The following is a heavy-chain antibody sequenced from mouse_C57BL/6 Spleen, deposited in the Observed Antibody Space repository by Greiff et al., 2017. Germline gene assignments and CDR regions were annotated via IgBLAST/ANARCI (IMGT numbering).Heavy chain of an antibody. J-gene: IGHJ2*01. CDR2: ISYDGSN. CDR1: GYSITSGYY. Sequence: VQLQQSGPGLVKPSQSLSLTCSVTGYSITSGYYWNWIRQFPGNKLEWMGYISYDGSNNYNPSLKNRISITRDTSKNQFFLKLNSVTTEDTATYYCARGDYYGSSDYWGQGTTLTVSS. CDR3: ARGDYYGSSDY. D-gene: IGHD1-1*01. V-gene: IGHV3-6*01.